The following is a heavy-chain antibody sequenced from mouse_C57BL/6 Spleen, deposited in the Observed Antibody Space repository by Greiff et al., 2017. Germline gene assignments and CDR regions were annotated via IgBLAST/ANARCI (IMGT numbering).Heavy chain of an antibody. CDR3: ARGFITTVVAPYFDV. D-gene: IGHD1-1*01. Sequence: VQLQQSGPELVKPGASVKISCKASGYSFTGYYMNWVKQSPEKSLEWIGEINPSTGGTTYNQKFKAKATLTVDKSSSTAYMQLKSLTSEDSAVYYCARGFITTVVAPYFDVWGTGTTVTVSS. CDR2: INPSTGGT. CDR1: GYSFTGYY. V-gene: IGHV1-42*01. J-gene: IGHJ1*03.